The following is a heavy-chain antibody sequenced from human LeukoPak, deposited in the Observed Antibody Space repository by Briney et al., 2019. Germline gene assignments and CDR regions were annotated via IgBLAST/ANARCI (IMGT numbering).Heavy chain of an antibody. CDR3: ARERPGVIFDY. V-gene: IGHV7-4-1*02. CDR2: INTNTGNP. J-gene: IGHJ4*02. Sequence: GASAKVSCKASGYTFTSYAMAWVRQAPGQGLEWMGWINTNTGNPTYAQDFTGRFVFSLDTSVSTAYLQISTLKAEDTAVYYCARERPGVIFDYWGQGTLVTVSS. CDR1: GYTFTSYA. D-gene: IGHD3-10*01.